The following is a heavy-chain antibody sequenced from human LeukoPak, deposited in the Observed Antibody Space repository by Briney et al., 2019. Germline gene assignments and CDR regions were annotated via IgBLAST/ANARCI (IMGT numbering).Heavy chain of an antibody. CDR1: GFNSSNYD. CDR2: ISTDGSHK. V-gene: IGHV3-30*18. D-gene: IGHD1-26*01. Sequence: GGSLRLSCAVSGFNSSNYDMHWVRQAPGKGLEWVAVISTDGSHKSHADSVKGRFTISRDNSKNTLYLQMNSLRAEDTAVYYCAKVGATNARGFDYWGQGTLVTVSS. CDR3: AKVGATNARGFDY. J-gene: IGHJ4*02.